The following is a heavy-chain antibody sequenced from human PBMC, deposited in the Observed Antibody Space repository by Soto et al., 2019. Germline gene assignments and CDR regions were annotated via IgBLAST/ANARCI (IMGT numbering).Heavy chain of an antibody. Sequence: QVQLVQSGPEVKKTGASVKVSCRASGYFFTSYAILWVRQAPGPRLEWLGWINAANGHTKYSQNFQGRVIITRDTSANTVYMEVSSLKSGDTAVYYCARGSIAVAGRNQLDYWGQGTRVTVFS. D-gene: IGHD6-19*01. CDR3: ARGSIAVAGRNQLDY. J-gene: IGHJ4*02. V-gene: IGHV1-3*01. CDR1: GYFFTSYA. CDR2: INAANGHT.